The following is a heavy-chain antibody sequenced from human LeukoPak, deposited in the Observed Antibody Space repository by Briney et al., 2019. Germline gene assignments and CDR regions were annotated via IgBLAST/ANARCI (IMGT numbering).Heavy chain of an antibody. CDR3: ARDRWGYSYGGD. V-gene: IGHV3-48*03. Sequence: GGSLRLSCAASGFTFSSYEMNWVRQAPGKGLEWVSYISSSGSTIYYADSVKGRFTISRDNAKNSLYLQMKSLRAEDTAVYYCARDRWGYSYGGDWGQGTLVTVSS. CDR1: GFTFSSYE. J-gene: IGHJ4*02. CDR2: ISSSGSTI. D-gene: IGHD5-18*01.